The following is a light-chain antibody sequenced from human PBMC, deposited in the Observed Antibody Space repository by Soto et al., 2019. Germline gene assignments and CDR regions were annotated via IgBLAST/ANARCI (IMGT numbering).Light chain of an antibody. CDR3: LQDYSYPWT. CDR1: QDIRNG. Sequence: AIQMTQSPSSLSASVGDKVTITCRASQDIRNGLGWYQQKPGKAPKLLMYAASSLQSGVPSRFSGSGSGTDFTLTISSLQPEDFASYYCLQDYSYPWTFGQGTKLEIK. V-gene: IGKV1-6*01. CDR2: AAS. J-gene: IGKJ2*01.